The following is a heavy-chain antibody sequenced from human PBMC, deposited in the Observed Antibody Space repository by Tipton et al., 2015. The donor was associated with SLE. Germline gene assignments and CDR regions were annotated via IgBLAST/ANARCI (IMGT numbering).Heavy chain of an antibody. CDR3: ARGMVTWRGAILGVDV. Sequence: TLSLTCTVSGGSVSSFHWSWIRQPPGKGLEWIGYISDGGGTNYNPSLKSRVTISVDPAKNQFSLKLTSVTAADTAVYYCARGMVTWRGAILGVDVWGQGTTVNVSS. V-gene: IGHV4-59*08. J-gene: IGHJ6*02. D-gene: IGHD2-21*02. CDR1: GGSVSSFH. CDR2: ISDGGGT.